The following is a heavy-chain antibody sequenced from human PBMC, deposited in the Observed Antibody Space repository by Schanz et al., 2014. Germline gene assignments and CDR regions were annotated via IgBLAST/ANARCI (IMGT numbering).Heavy chain of an antibody. CDR3: ARGHLPHGITVAARGFDP. CDR1: GGSISSSDW. CDR2: IYHSGST. V-gene: IGHV4-4*02. D-gene: IGHD6-19*01. Sequence: QVQLQESGPGLVKPSGTLSLTCAVSGGSISSSDWWSWVRQPPGKGLEWIGEIYHSGSTNYNPSLKSRVTISVDKPKKQLPLKVPSMTAADTAVYYCARGHLPHGITVAARGFDPWGQGTLVTVSS. J-gene: IGHJ5*02.